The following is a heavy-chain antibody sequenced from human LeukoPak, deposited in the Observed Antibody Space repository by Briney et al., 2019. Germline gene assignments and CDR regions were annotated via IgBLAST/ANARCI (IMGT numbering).Heavy chain of an antibody. CDR3: ARAPKDYYDSSGYLGVAFDI. D-gene: IGHD3-22*01. CDR2: IYYSGST. V-gene: IGHV4-59*01. J-gene: IGHJ3*02. CDR1: GGSISSSY. Sequence: SETLSLTCTVSGGSISSSYWNWIRQPPGKGLEWIGYIYYSGSTNYNPSLKSRVTISVDTSKNQFSLKLSSVTAADTAVYYCARAPKDYYDSSGYLGVAFDIWGQGTMVTVSS.